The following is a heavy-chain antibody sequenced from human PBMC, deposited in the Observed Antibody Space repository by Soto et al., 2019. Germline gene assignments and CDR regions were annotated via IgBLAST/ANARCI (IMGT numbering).Heavy chain of an antibody. D-gene: IGHD5-12*01. V-gene: IGHV1-46*03. Sequence: QVQLVQSGAEVKKPGASVKVSCKASGYTFTSYYMHWVRQAPGQGLEWMGIINPSGGSTSYAQKFQGRVTMSRDTATSTVYMGLSGLGSGDAAVYYCAGYEVVATRAFDYWGQGTLVTVSS. CDR3: AGYEVVATRAFDY. J-gene: IGHJ4*02. CDR1: GYTFTSYY. CDR2: INPSGGST.